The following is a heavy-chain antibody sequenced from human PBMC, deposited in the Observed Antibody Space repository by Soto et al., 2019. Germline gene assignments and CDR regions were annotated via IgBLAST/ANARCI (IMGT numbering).Heavy chain of an antibody. CDR1: GGSITPYY. V-gene: IGHV4-59*07. D-gene: IGHD2-15*01. CDR2: VYYSGKT. J-gene: IGHJ3*01. CDR3: ARQQYTVVTAFDV. Sequence: QVQLQESGPGLVKTSDTLSLTCTVSGGSITPYYWSWIRQPPGEGLEWIGYVYYSGKTGYNPSLKSRVSMSIDTSKNEFSLKLTSLTAADAATYYCARQQYTVVTAFDVWGQGTTVAVSS.